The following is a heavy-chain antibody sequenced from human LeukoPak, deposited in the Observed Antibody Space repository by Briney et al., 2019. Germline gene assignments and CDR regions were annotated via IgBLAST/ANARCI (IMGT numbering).Heavy chain of an antibody. V-gene: IGHV4-39*01. Sequence: PSETLSLTCTVSGGSISSSSYYWGWIRQPPGKGLEWIGSIYYSGSTYYNPSLKSRVTISVDTSKNQFSLKLSSVTAADTAVYYCATFWGQPLLCHYWGQGTLVTVSS. CDR3: ATFWGQPLLCHY. D-gene: IGHD2-2*01. J-gene: IGHJ4*02. CDR2: IYYSGST. CDR1: GGSISSSSYY.